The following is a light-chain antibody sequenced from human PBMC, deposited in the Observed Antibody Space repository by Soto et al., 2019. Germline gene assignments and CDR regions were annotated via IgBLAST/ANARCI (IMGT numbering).Light chain of an antibody. J-gene: IGKJ4*01. CDR1: QSVSSY. CDR3: QQRSNWPLT. Sequence: EIVLTQSPATLSLSPGERATLSCRASQSVSSYLAWYQQKPGQAPRLLMNDASNRATGIPARFSGSGSGTDFTLTISSLEPEDLAVYYCQQRSNWPLTFGGGTKVEIK. V-gene: IGKV3-11*01. CDR2: DAS.